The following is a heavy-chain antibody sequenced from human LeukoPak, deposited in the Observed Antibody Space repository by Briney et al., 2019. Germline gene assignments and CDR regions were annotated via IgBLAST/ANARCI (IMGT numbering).Heavy chain of an antibody. CDR3: ARGGIAVADGNWFDP. V-gene: IGHV1-69*01. CDR1: GVTFSSHA. Sequence: GSSVKVSCKASGVTFSSHAINWVRQAPGQGLEWMGGIIPIFGTANYAQRFQGRVTITADESTSTAYMELRSLRSDDTAVYYCARGGIAVADGNWFDPWGQGTLVTVSS. CDR2: IIPIFGTA. D-gene: IGHD6-19*01. J-gene: IGHJ5*02.